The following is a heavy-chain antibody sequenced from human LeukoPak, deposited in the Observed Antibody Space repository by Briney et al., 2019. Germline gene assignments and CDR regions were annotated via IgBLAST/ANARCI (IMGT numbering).Heavy chain of an antibody. V-gene: IGHV4-59*01. Sequence: SETLSLTCSVSDDSITMYYWTWIRQPPGKGLEWIGYVDHTGSTNFNPSLNGRVSISRDTTKNKFSLKLNSVTAADTAVYYCARVSWPPGSSWYYFDYWGQGTLVTVTS. CDR2: VDHTGST. J-gene: IGHJ4*02. CDR3: ARVSWPPGSSWYYFDY. D-gene: IGHD3-10*01. CDR1: DDSITMYY.